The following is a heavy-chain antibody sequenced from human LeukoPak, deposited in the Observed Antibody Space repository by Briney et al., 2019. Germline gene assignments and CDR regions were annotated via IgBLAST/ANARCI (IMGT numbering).Heavy chain of an antibody. Sequence: GGSLRLSCAASGFTFSNYWMHWVRHVPGKGLVWVSRIRSDGGDTTYADFVQGRFTISRDNVKNMLYLQMNSLRAEDTAVYYCARLAARQILGYYGMDVWGQGTTVTVSS. D-gene: IGHD6-6*01. CDR1: GFTFSNYW. J-gene: IGHJ6*02. V-gene: IGHV3-74*01. CDR3: ARLAARQILGYYGMDV. CDR2: IRSDGGDT.